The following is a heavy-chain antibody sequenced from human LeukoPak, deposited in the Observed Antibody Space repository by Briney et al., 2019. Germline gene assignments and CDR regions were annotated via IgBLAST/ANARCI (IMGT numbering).Heavy chain of an antibody. D-gene: IGHD2-21*02. Sequence: ASVKVSCKASEATFNSYAISWVRQVPGQGLEWMGGIFPVLGSPNYAQKFQGRVTITSDKSTRTVSMELSSLRSEDTAIYYCARDLRGDFFSDYWGQGTLVTVSS. V-gene: IGHV1-69*06. CDR2: IFPVLGSP. J-gene: IGHJ4*02. CDR3: ARDLRGDFFSDY. CDR1: EATFNSYA.